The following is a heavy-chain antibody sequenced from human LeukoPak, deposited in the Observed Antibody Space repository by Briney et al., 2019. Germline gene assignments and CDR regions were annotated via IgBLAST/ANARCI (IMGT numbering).Heavy chain of an antibody. V-gene: IGHV1-69*13. CDR2: IIPIFGTA. Sequence: SVKVSCKASGYTFTNYTLNWVRQAPGQGLEWMGGIIPIFGTANYAQKFQGRVTITADESTSTAYMELSSLRSEDTAVYYCARCVVTGYYYYYGMDVWGQGTTVTVSS. CDR1: GYTFTNYT. CDR3: ARCVVTGYYYYYGMDV. J-gene: IGHJ6*02. D-gene: IGHD3-22*01.